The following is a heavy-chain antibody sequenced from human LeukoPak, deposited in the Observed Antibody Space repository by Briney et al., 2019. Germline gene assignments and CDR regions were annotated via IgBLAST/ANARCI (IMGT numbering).Heavy chain of an antibody. CDR2: IFYYGTS. CDR1: GDSVSSPTYF. J-gene: IGHJ1*01. D-gene: IGHD4-17*01. CDR3: ARSVGRYGDYVGYFQH. Sequence: PSETLSLTCTVSGDSVSSPTYFWGWIRHPPGKGLEWIGSIFYYGTSYYNPSLKSRVTISVDTSKNQFSLKLSSVTAADTAVYYCARSVGRYGDYVGYFQHWGQGTLVTVSS. V-gene: IGHV4-39*07.